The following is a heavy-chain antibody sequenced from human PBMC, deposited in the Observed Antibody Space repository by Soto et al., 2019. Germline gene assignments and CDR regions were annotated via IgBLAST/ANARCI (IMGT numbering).Heavy chain of an antibody. CDR2: IYYSGYT. V-gene: IGHV4-39*07. J-gene: IGHJ4*02. D-gene: IGHD3-22*01. Sequence: SETLSLTCTVSGGSISSSSYYWGWIRQPPGKGLEWIGSIYYSGYTYYNPSLKSRVTISVDTSKNQFSLKLSSVTAADTAVYYCARSSQYSYDSSEGNFDSWGRGTLVTVSS. CDR1: GGSISSSSYY. CDR3: ARSSQYSYDSSEGNFDS.